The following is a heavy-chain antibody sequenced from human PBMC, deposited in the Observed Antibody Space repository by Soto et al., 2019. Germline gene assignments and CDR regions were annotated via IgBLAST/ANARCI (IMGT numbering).Heavy chain of an antibody. CDR3: ARGVYCSGGSCPPDDEAI. V-gene: IGHV1-69*01. CDR1: GGTFSSYA. D-gene: IGHD2-15*01. CDR2: FIPIFGTA. Sequence: QVQLVQSGAEVKKPGSSVKVSCKASGGTFSSYAISWVRQAPGQGLEWMGGFIPIFGTANNAQKFQGRVTITADESTRTAYMEMSSLRSEDTAVYYWARGVYCSGGSCPPDDEAIWGQGTMVTVSS. J-gene: IGHJ3*02.